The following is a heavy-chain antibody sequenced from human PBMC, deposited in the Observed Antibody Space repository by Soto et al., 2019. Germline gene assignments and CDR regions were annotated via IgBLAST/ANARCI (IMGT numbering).Heavy chain of an antibody. D-gene: IGHD6-6*01. J-gene: IGHJ5*02. V-gene: IGHV4-4*07. CDR2: IYTSGST. CDR3: ARERGIAARPTRWFDP. Sequence: SETLSLTCTVSGGSISSYYWSWIRQPAGKGLEWIGRIYTSGSTNYNPSLKSRVTMSVDTSKNQFSLKLSSVTAADTAVYYCARERGIAARPTRWFDPWGQGTLVTVSS. CDR1: GGSISSYY.